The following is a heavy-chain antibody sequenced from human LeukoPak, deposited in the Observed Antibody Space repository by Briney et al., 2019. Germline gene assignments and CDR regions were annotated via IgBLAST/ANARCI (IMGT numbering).Heavy chain of an antibody. Sequence: PGGSLRLSCAASGFTVTSNYMSWVRQAPGKGLEWVSVIYSGGSTYYADSVKGRFTISRDNSKNTLYLQMNSLRAEDTAVYYCARGKVGLGKDDFDYWGQGTLVTVSS. V-gene: IGHV3-53*01. J-gene: IGHJ4*02. CDR1: GFTVTSNY. CDR3: ARGKVGLGKDDFDY. D-gene: IGHD2-15*01. CDR2: IYSGGST.